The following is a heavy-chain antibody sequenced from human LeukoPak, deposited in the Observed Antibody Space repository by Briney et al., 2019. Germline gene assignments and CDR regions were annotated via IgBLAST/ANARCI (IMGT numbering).Heavy chain of an antibody. D-gene: IGHD3-22*01. J-gene: IGHJ4*02. CDR1: GGSISSDY. V-gene: IGHV4-59*08. CDR3: ARGSTYYYDSSIDY. Sequence: SETLSLNCKVSGGSISSDYWIWIRQPPGRGLEWIGNIYSGGSTNYNPSLKSRVTISVDTSKNQFSLKLSSVTAADTAVYYCARGSTYYYDSSIDYWGQGTLVTVSS. CDR2: IYSGGST.